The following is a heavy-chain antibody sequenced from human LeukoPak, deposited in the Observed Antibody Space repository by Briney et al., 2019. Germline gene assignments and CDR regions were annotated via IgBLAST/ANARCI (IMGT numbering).Heavy chain of an antibody. J-gene: IGHJ6*03. D-gene: IGHD6-13*01. V-gene: IGHV3-48*03. CDR1: GFTFSSYE. CDR2: ISSSGSTI. CDR3: AREGSSSWVYYYYYDMDV. Sequence: GGSLRLSCAASGFTFSSYEMNWVRQAPGKGLEWVSYISSSGSTIYYADSVKGRFTISRDNAKNSLYLQMNSLRAEDTAVYYCAREGSSSWVYYYYYDMDVWGKGTTVTISS.